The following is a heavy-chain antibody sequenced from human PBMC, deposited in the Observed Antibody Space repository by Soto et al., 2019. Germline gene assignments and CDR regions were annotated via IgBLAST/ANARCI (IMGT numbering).Heavy chain of an antibody. CDR1: GFTFSSYA. V-gene: IGHV3-30-3*01. J-gene: IGHJ4*02. CDR2: ISYDGSNK. CDR3: ATVADRFDY. Sequence: GGSLRLSCAASGFTFSSYAMHWVRQAPGKGLEWVAVISYDGSNKYYADSVKGRFTISRDNSKNTLYLQMNSLRAEDTAVYYCATVADRFDYWGQGTLVTVSS. D-gene: IGHD6-19*01.